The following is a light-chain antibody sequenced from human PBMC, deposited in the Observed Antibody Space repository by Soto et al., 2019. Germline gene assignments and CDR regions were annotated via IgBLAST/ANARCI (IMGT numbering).Light chain of an antibody. CDR2: DAS. J-gene: IGKJ1*01. Sequence: DIQMTQSPSTLSASVGDRVTITCRASQSISRWVAWYQQKPGKAPKLLIYDASTLESGVPSRFSGGGSGAEFTLTISSLQPDDFATYYCQQYNSYSWTFGQGTKVDIK. CDR3: QQYNSYSWT. V-gene: IGKV1-5*01. CDR1: QSISRW.